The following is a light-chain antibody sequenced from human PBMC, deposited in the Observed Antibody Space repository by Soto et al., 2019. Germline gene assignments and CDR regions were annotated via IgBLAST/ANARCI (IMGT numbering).Light chain of an antibody. CDR2: GNT. V-gene: IGLV1-40*01. Sequence: QSVLTQPPSVSGAPGQRVTISCTGSRTNIGAGYDVHWYQQLPGTAPKLLIYGNTNRPSGVPDRFSGSQSGASASLAITGLQADDEADYYCQSFDSRLSGSVFGNGTKLTVL. CDR1: RTNIGAGYD. CDR3: QSFDSRLSGSV. J-gene: IGLJ1*01.